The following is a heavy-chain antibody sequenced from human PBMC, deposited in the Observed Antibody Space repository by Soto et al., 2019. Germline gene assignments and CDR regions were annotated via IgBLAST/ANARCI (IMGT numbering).Heavy chain of an antibody. D-gene: IGHD2-21*02. CDR3: ARATNVMVTAIDY. V-gene: IGHV3-30-3*01. CDR1: GFTFNTYA. J-gene: IGHJ4*02. CDR2: ISYDGTYK. Sequence: GGSLRLSCAASGFTFNTYAMHWVRQAPGKGLEWVASISYDGTYKYYADPVKGRFTISRDNAKNSLYLQMNSLRAEDTAVYFCARATNVMVTAIDYWGQGTLVTVSS.